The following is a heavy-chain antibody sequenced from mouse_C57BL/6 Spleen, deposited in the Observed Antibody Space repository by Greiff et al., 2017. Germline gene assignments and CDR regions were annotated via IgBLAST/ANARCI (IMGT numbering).Heavy chain of an antibody. D-gene: IGHD2-3*01. CDR1: GYTFTSYW. Sequence: QVQLQQPGAELVRPGSSVKLSCKASGYTFTSYWMDWVKQRPGQGLEWIGNIYPSDSETHYNPKFKDKSTLTVDKSSSTAYMQLSSLTSDDSAVYYCARGGWSRVAYWGQGTLVTVSA. J-gene: IGHJ3*01. CDR2: IYPSDSET. V-gene: IGHV1-61*01. CDR3: ARGGWSRVAY.